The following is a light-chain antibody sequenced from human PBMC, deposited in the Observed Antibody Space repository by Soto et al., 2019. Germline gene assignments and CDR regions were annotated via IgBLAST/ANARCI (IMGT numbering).Light chain of an antibody. Sequence: QSVLTQPPSVSGAPGQRVTISCTGSSSNIGAGYDVHWYQQLPGTAPKLLIYGNSNRPSGVPDRFSGSKSGTSASLAITGLQAEDEADYDCQSYDSSLSGLYWVFGGGTQLTVL. CDR1: SSNIGAGYD. CDR2: GNS. V-gene: IGLV1-40*01. CDR3: QSYDSSLSGLYWV. J-gene: IGLJ3*02.